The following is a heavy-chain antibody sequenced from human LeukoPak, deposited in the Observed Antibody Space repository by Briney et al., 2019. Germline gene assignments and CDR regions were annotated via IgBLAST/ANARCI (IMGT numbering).Heavy chain of an antibody. CDR1: GFTFSSYA. D-gene: IGHD1-1*01. V-gene: IGHV3-23*01. Sequence: GGSLRLSCAASGFTFSSYAMSWVRQAPGKGLEWVSAISGSGGSTYYADSVKGRFTISRDNSKNTLYLQMNSLRAEDAAVYYCARERTITTAGDAFDIWGQGTMVTVSS. J-gene: IGHJ3*02. CDR2: ISGSGGST. CDR3: ARERTITTAGDAFDI.